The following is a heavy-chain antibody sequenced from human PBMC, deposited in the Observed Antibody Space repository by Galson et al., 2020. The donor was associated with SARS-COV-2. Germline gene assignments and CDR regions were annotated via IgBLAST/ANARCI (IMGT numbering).Heavy chain of an antibody. D-gene: IGHD1-26*01. CDR3: ARRPGGATFDY. J-gene: IGHJ4*02. CDR1: GGSVSGYY. CDR2: IYYRGST. Sequence: ETSETLSLTCTVSGGSVSGYYWTWIRQSPGKGLEWIAYIYYRGSTNYNPSLKSRVTISVDTSKNQFSLTLKSVTAADTAVYYCARRPGGATFDYWGQGTLVTVSS. V-gene: IGHV4-59*02.